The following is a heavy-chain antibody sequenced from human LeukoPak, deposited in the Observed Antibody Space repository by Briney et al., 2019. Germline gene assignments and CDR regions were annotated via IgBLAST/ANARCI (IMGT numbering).Heavy chain of an antibody. CDR3: ARDSGIFDWLSYYFDY. CDR2: IKQDGSEK. CDR1: GFSFSNYW. J-gene: IGHJ4*02. V-gene: IGHV3-7*01. Sequence: GGSLRLSCAASGFSFSNYWMTWLRQAPGKGLEWVANIKQDGSEKYYVDSVKGRFTISRDNAKNSLYLQMNSLRAEDTAVYYCARDSGIFDWLSYYFDYWGQGTLVTVSS. D-gene: IGHD3-9*01.